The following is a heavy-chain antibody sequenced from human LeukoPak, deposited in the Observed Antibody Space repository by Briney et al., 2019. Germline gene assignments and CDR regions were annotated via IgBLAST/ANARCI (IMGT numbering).Heavy chain of an antibody. D-gene: IGHD2-2*02. CDR3: ARALTAGRAAIDY. J-gene: IGHJ4*02. CDR1: GGTFSSYA. CDR2: IIPILGIA. V-gene: IGHV1-69*04. Sequence: SVKVSCKASGGTFSSYAISWVRQAPGQVLEWMGRIIPILGIANYAQKFQGRVTITADKSTSTAYMELSSLRSEDTAVYYCARALTAGRAAIDYWGQGTLVTVSS.